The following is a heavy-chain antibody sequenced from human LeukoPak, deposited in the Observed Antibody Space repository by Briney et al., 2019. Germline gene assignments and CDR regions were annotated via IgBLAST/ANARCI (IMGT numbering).Heavy chain of an antibody. CDR1: GYTFTGYY. Sequence: ASVKVSCKASGYTFTGYYMHWVRQAPGQGLEWMGWINPNSGGTNYAQKFQGRVTMTRDTSISTAYMELSRVRSDDTAGYYCARDETYYYDSSGYHYWGQGTLVTVSS. V-gene: IGHV1-2*02. J-gene: IGHJ4*02. CDR3: ARDETYYYDSSGYHY. D-gene: IGHD3-22*01. CDR2: INPNSGGT.